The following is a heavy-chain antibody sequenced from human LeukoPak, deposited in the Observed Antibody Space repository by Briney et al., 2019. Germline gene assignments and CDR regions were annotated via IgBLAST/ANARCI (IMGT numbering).Heavy chain of an antibody. D-gene: IGHD2-15*01. CDR2: IRYDGSNK. Sequence: PGGSLRLSCAASGFTFSSYGMHWVRQAPGKGLEWVAFIRYDGSNKYYADSVKGRFTISRDNSKNTLYLQMNSLRAEDTAVYYCAKDNYLYCSGGSCHPDYWGQGTLVTVSS. CDR3: AKDNYLYCSGGSCHPDY. V-gene: IGHV3-30*02. J-gene: IGHJ4*02. CDR1: GFTFSSYG.